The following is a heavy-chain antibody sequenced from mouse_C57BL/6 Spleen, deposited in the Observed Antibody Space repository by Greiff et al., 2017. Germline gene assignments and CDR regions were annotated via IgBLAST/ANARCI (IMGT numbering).Heavy chain of an antibody. CDR2: IDPNSGGT. Sequence: QVQLQQPGAELVKPGASVKLSCKASGYTFTSYWMHWVKQRPGRGLEWIGRIDPNSGGTKYNEKFKSKATLTVDKPSSTAYMQLSGLTSEDSAVYYCARKGDMRIYDGYYGYAMDYWGQGTSVTVSS. CDR1: GYTFTSYW. CDR3: ARKGDMRIYDGYYGYAMDY. D-gene: IGHD2-3*01. V-gene: IGHV1-72*01. J-gene: IGHJ4*01.